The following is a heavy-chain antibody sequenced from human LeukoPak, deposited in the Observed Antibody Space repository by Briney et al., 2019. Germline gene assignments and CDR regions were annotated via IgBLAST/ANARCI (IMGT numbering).Heavy chain of an antibody. Sequence: ASVKVSCKVSGYTLTELSMHWVRQAPGKGLEWMGGFDPEDGETIYAQKFQGRVTMTEDTSTDTAYMELSSLRSEDTAVYYCATAGRVDTAMAFDYWGQGTLVTVSS. CDR3: ATAGRVDTAMAFDY. D-gene: IGHD5-18*01. CDR2: FDPEDGET. J-gene: IGHJ4*02. V-gene: IGHV1-24*01. CDR1: GYTLTELS.